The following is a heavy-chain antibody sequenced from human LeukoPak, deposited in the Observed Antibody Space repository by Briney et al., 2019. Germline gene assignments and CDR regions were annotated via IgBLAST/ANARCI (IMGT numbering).Heavy chain of an antibody. Sequence: GGSLRLSCAASGFTFSSHWMSWVRQAPGKGLEWVAVISYDGSNKYYADSVKGRFTISRDNSKNTLYLQMNSLRAEDTAVYYCANNFYYYGSGSYYKPHYWGQGTLVTVSS. CDR1: GFTFSSHW. V-gene: IGHV3-30*18. CDR3: ANNFYYYGSGSYYKPHY. D-gene: IGHD3-10*01. J-gene: IGHJ4*02. CDR2: ISYDGSNK.